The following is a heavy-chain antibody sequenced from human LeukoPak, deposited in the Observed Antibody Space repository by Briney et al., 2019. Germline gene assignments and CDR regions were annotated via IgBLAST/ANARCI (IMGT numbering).Heavy chain of an antibody. CDR3: ARAPVATPSEFDY. Sequence: SETLSLTCAVSGGSISSSNWWSWVRQPPGKGLEWIGEIYHGGSTNYNPSLKSRVTISVDKSENQFSLKLSSTTAADTAVYYCARAPVATPSEFDYWGQGTLVTVSS. CDR1: GGSISSSNW. CDR2: IYHGGST. J-gene: IGHJ4*02. V-gene: IGHV4-4*02. D-gene: IGHD5-12*01.